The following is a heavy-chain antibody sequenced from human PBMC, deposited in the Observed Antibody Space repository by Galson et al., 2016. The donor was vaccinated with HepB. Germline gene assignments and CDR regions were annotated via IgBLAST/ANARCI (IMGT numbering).Heavy chain of an antibody. CDR2: IHHRGTI. Sequence: SETLSLTCAVSGASIISRTYWSWVRQPPGKGLEWIGEIHHRGTINYNPSLKSRVTISVDEPKNQFSLELNSVTAADTAVYYCARVETGFLIYWGQGILVTVSS. V-gene: IGHV4-4*02. J-gene: IGHJ4*02. D-gene: IGHD2-21*02. CDR3: ARVETGFLIY. CDR1: GASIISRTY.